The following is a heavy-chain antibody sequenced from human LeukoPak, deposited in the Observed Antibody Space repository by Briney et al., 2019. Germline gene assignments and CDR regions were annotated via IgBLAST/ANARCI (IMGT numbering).Heavy chain of an antibody. Sequence: WVRQMPGKGLEWIGYIYHSGSTYYNPSLKSRVTISVDRSKNQFSLKLSSVTAADTAVYYCARANGYSGYDLYYFDYWGQGTLVTVSS. D-gene: IGHD5-12*01. J-gene: IGHJ4*02. CDR2: IYHSGST. CDR3: ARANGYSGYDLYYFDY. V-gene: IGHV4-30-2*01.